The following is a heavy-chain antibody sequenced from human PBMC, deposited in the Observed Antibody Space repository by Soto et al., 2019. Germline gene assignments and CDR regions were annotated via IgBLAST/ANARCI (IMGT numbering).Heavy chain of an antibody. CDR2: IYYSGST. J-gene: IGHJ4*02. D-gene: IGHD6-6*01. V-gene: IGHV4-59*01. CDR1: GGSISDFY. CDR3: ARVGGLAARTFDY. Sequence: SETLSLTCTASGGSISDFYWSWIRQPPGKGLEWIGYIYYSGSTNYNPSLKSRVTISVDTSKNQFSLNLRSMSPADTAVDYCARVGGLAARTFDYWGPGTLVTVSS.